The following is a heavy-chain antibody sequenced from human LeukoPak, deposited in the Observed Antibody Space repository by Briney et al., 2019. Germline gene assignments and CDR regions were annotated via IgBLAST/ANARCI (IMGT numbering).Heavy chain of an antibody. CDR2: IYTSGST. J-gene: IGHJ2*01. Sequence: SQTLSLTCTVSGGSISSGSYYWSWIRQPAGKGLEWIGRIYTSGSTNYNPSLKSRVTISVDTSKNQFSLKLSSVTAADTAVYYCARAPSGLRYFDWSNADWYFDLWGRGTLVTVSS. CDR3: ARAPSGLRYFDWSNADWYFDL. CDR1: GGSISSGSYY. D-gene: IGHD3-9*01. V-gene: IGHV4-61*02.